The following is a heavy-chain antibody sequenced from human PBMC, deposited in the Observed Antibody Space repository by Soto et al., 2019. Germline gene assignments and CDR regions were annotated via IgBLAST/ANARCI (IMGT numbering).Heavy chain of an antibody. CDR2: IANDGNDK. D-gene: IGHD2-2*01. CDR3: ASDLRAPAAYYFDS. CDR1: GFVFSSYA. V-gene: IGHV3-30-3*01. J-gene: IGHJ4*02. Sequence: QVQLVESGGGVVQPGRSLRLSCAASGFVFSSYAMHWVRQAPGKGLEWVAVIANDGNDKHHADSVKGRFTISRDNSKNMLFLQMNSLRAEDTAVYYCASDLRAPAAYYFDSWGQGTLVTVSS.